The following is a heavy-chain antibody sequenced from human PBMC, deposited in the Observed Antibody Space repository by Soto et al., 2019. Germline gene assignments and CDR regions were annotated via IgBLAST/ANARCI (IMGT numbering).Heavy chain of an antibody. CDR1: GGSISSGGHY. CDR2: IYYTGST. V-gene: IGHV4-31*03. J-gene: IGHJ4*02. CDR3: VRGIGGYFHY. Sequence: QVQLQESGPGLVKPSQTLSLTCTVSGGSISSGGHYWSWIRQHPGKGLEWIGYIYYTGSTYYNPSLTSRVTISVDTSKNQFSLKLSSVTAADTAVYYCVRGIGGYFHYWGQGSLVTVSS. D-gene: IGHD3-3*01.